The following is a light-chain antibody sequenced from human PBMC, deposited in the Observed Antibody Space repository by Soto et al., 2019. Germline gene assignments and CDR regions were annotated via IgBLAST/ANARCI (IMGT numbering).Light chain of an antibody. CDR1: QSISSW. V-gene: IGKV1-5*03. CDR3: LKYNSYWR. Sequence: DIQMTQSPSTLSASVGDRVTITCRASQSISSWLAWYQQKPGKAPKLLIYKTSSLESGVPSRFSGSGSGTEFTLTISSLQPDDVATYCFLKYNSYWRFGQGTKVEIK. J-gene: IGKJ1*01. CDR2: KTS.